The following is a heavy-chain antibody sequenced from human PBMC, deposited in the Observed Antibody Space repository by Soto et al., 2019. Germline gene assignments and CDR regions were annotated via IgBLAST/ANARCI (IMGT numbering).Heavy chain of an antibody. CDR1: GGTFSSYA. V-gene: IGHV1-69*06. D-gene: IGHD2-2*01. J-gene: IGHJ6*02. CDR3: ASGGIVPAAFYYYYGMDF. Sequence: SVKVSCKASGGTFSSYAISWVRQAPGQGLEWMGGIIPIFGTANYAQKFQGRVTITAGTCTSRADLKLSSLRSENSAVYSCASGGIVPAAFYYYYGMDFWDQGYTVTVSS. CDR2: IIPIFGTA.